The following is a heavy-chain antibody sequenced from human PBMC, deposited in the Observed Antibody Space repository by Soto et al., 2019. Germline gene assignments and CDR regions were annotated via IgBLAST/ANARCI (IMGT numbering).Heavy chain of an antibody. J-gene: IGHJ6*02. CDR1: GYTFSGYY. D-gene: IGHD3-22*01. CDR3: APSGGHYYDSSGYYLAEPYGMDV. Sequence: ASVKVSCKASGYTFSGYYMHWVRQAPGQGLEWMGWINPNSGGTNYAQKFQGRVTMTRDTSISTTYMELSRLRSDDTAGYYCAPSGGHYYDSSGYYLAEPYGMDVWGQGTTVTVSS. V-gene: IGHV1-2*02. CDR2: INPNSGGT.